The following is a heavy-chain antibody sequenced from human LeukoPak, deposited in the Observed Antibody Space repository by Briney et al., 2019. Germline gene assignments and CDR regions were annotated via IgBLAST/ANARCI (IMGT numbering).Heavy chain of an antibody. CDR1: GYTFTSYG. V-gene: IGHV1-69*13. D-gene: IGHD5-18*01. CDR2: IIPIFGTA. J-gene: IGHJ4*02. CDR3: ARGPSLARGYSYGTLDY. Sequence: SVKVSCKASGYTFTSYGISWVRQAPGQGLEWMGGIIPIFGTANYAQKFQGRVTITADESTSTAYMELSSLRSEDTAVYYCARGPSLARGYSYGTLDYWGQGTLVTVSS.